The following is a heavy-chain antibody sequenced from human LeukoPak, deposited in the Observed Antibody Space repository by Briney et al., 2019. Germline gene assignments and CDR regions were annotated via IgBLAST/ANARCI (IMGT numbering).Heavy chain of an antibody. Sequence: ASVKVSCKASGYTFTGYYMHWVRLAPGQGLEWMGRINPNSGGTNYAQKFQGRVTMTRDTSISTAYMELSRLRSDDTAVYYCAIPYSSSWSPFDYWGQGTPVTVSS. D-gene: IGHD6-13*01. V-gene: IGHV1-2*06. CDR3: AIPYSSSWSPFDY. CDR1: GYTFTGYY. J-gene: IGHJ4*02. CDR2: INPNSGGT.